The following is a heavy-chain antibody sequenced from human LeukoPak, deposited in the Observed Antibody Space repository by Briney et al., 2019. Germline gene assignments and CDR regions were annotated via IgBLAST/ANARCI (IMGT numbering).Heavy chain of an antibody. J-gene: IGHJ6*03. D-gene: IGHD6-13*01. Sequence: SQTLSLTCAISGDSVSSNSAGWNWIRQSPSRGLEWLGRTYYRSKWYNDDAVSVKSRITINPDTSKNQFSLQLNSVTPEDTAVYYCARARLVEQQNYYYYYYMDVWGKGTTVTISS. V-gene: IGHV6-1*01. CDR1: GDSVSSNSAG. CDR2: TYYRSKWYN. CDR3: ARARLVEQQNYYYYYYMDV.